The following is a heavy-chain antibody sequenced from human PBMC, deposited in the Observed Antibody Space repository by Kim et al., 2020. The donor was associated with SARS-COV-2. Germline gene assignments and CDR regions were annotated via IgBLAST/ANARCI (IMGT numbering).Heavy chain of an antibody. CDR1: GGSISSGGYY. D-gene: IGHD3-3*01. Sequence: SETLSLTCTVSGGSISSGGYYWSWIRQHPGKGLEWIGYIYYSGSTYYNPSLKSRVTISVDTSKNQFSLNLSSVTAADTAVYYCARARGRITIFGVAPPGYYYYCMDVWGQGTPVTVSS. CDR2: IYYSGST. V-gene: IGHV4-31*03. CDR3: ARARGRITIFGVAPPGYYYYCMDV. J-gene: IGHJ6*02.